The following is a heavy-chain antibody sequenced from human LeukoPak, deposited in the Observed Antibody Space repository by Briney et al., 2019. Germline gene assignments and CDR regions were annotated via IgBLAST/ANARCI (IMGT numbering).Heavy chain of an antibody. V-gene: IGHV3-64D*06. D-gene: IGHD2-2*01. CDR1: GFTFSTYA. CDR3: VKGYCSSTSCYRFDY. CDR2: ISSNGGST. Sequence: GGSLRLSCAASGFTFSTYAMHWVRQAPGKGLEYVSVISSNGGSTYYADSVKGRFTISRDNSKNTLYLQMSSLRAEDTAVYYCVKGYCSSTSCYRFDYWGQGTLVTVSS. J-gene: IGHJ4*02.